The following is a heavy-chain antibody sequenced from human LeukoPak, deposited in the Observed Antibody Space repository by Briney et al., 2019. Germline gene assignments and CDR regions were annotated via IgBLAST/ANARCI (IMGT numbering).Heavy chain of an antibody. CDR3: ARALYYYDSSGYEPQIDY. J-gene: IGHJ4*02. Sequence: SVKVSCKASGGTFSSYAISWVRQAPGQGLEWMGRIIPILGIANYAQKFQGRVTITADKSTSTAYMELSSLRSEDTAVYYCARALYYYDSSGYEPQIDYWGQGTLVTVSS. CDR1: GGTFSSYA. D-gene: IGHD3-22*01. CDR2: IIPILGIA. V-gene: IGHV1-69*04.